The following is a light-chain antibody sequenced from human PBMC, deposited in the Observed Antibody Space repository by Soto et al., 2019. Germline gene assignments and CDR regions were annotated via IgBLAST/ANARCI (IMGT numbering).Light chain of an antibody. CDR2: GAS. Sequence: EIVMTQSPATLSVSPGERATLSCRASQSVSINLAWYQQKPGQAPRLLIYGASTRATGIPARFSGSGSGTEFTLTVSSLQSADFAVYHCQQYNHWPPLTFGQGTRLEI. CDR1: QSVSIN. CDR3: QQYNHWPPLT. V-gene: IGKV3-15*01. J-gene: IGKJ5*01.